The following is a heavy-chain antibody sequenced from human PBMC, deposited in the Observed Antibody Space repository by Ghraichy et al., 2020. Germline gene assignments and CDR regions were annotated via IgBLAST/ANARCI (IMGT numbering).Heavy chain of an antibody. V-gene: IGHV4-34*01. CDR1: GVPFSGYY. Sequence: SETLSLTCAVSGVPFSGYYWAWIRQSPDKGLEWIGEIDYRGSINYNSSLSARATISVDISKNQFSLRLISVTAADTAVFYCAKGFGIVVLPGRLQNYYYAMGVWGQGT. J-gene: IGHJ6*02. CDR2: IDYRGSI. CDR3: AKGFGIVVLPGRLQNYYYAMGV. D-gene: IGHD2-2*01.